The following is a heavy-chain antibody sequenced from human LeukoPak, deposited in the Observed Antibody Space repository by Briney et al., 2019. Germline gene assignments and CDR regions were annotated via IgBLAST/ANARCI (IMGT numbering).Heavy chain of an antibody. CDR2: INPNSGGT. Sequence: GASVKVSRKASGYTFTGYYMHWVRQAPGQGLEWMGWINPNSGGTNYAQKFQGRVTMTRDTSISTAYMELSRLRSDDTAVYYCARSVPVGMWLVRGQYFQHWGQGTLVTVSS. CDR3: ARSVPVGMWLVRGQYFQH. J-gene: IGHJ1*01. D-gene: IGHD6-19*01. CDR1: GYTFTGYY. V-gene: IGHV1-2*02.